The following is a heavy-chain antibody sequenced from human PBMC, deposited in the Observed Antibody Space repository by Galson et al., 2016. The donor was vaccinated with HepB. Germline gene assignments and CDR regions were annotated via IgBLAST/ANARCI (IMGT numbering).Heavy chain of an antibody. CDR2: MYSGGDS. CDR1: GFSVSSSY. J-gene: IGHJ4*02. CDR3: ARDSLGADYFDS. D-gene: IGHD1-26*01. V-gene: IGHV3-66*01. Sequence: SLRLSCAASGFSVSSSYMAWVRRAPGKGLEWVAVMYSGGDSYYAESVQGRFSTSRDISMNTVFFEMNRLKVEDTAICYCARDSLGADYFDSWGQGTLVTVS.